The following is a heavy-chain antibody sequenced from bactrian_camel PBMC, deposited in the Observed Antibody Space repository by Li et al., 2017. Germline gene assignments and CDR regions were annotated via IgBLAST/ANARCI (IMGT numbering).Heavy chain of an antibody. CDR1: RYTYKRNC. CDR2: IRRSGGET. V-gene: IGHV3-3*01. D-gene: IGHD6*01. Sequence: VQLVESGGGSVQAGGSLTLSCAAGRYTYKRNCMGWYRLPPGRAPAEREGIAAIRRSGGETWYAGSVKGRYTISRDNDKNTVFLQMNSLKTEDTAAYYCAAASYGSAWNFGYWGDGTQVTVS. J-gene: IGHJ6*01. CDR3: AAASYGSAWNFGY.